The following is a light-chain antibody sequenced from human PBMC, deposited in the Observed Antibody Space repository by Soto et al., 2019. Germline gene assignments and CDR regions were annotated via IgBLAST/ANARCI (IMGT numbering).Light chain of an antibody. V-gene: IGKV1D-16*01. Sequence: DIQMTQSPSSVSASVGDRVTFTCRASQGISSWLAWYQQKPGKAPKLLIYAASTLQGAVPSRFSGRGSGTDFSLTISSLQPDDFATYHCQQYNSWSGVTFGGGTKVEIK. CDR3: QQYNSWSGVT. J-gene: IGKJ4*01. CDR1: QGISSW. CDR2: AAS.